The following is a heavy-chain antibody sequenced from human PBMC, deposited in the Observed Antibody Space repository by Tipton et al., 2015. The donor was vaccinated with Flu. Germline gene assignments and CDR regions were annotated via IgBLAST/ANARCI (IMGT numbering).Heavy chain of an antibody. CDR3: ARGRIVVVPAVKGGCNFDY. CDR2: INHSGST. J-gene: IGHJ4*02. Sequence: TLSLTCAVYGGSFSGYYWSWIRQPPGKGLEWIGEINHSGSTNYNPSLKSRVTISVDTSKNQFSLKLSSVTAADTAVYYCARGRIVVVPAVKGGCNFDYWGQGTLVTVSS. D-gene: IGHD2-2*01. CDR1: GGSFSGYY. V-gene: IGHV4-34*01.